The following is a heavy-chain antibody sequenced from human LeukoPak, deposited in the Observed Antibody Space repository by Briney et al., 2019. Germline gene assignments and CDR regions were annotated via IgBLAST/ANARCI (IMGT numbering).Heavy chain of an antibody. Sequence: PSETLSLTCTVSGYSISTGYYWGWIRQPPGKGLEWIGSIYRSGSTSYNPSPKSRLTISVDTSKNQFSLNLNSVTAADTAVYYCARKSGSSTGRGVDSWGQGTLVTVSS. D-gene: IGHD1-26*01. CDR1: GYSISTGYY. J-gene: IGHJ4*02. CDR3: ARKSGSSTGRGVDS. V-gene: IGHV4-38-2*02. CDR2: IYRSGST.